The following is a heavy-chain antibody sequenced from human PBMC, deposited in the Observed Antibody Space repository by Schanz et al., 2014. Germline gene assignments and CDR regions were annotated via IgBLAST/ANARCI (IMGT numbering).Heavy chain of an antibody. CDR1: GFTFSTHA. Sequence: EVQLLESGGGLIQPGGSLRLSCAASGFTFSTHAMHWVRQVPGKGLVWVSRIKSDGSSTSYADSVKGRFTISRDNSKNTLYLQMNSLRAEDTAVYYCARKMKLGVYGGKGHDSLDIWGQGTMVTVSS. V-gene: IGHV3-74*02. CDR3: ARKMKLGVYGGKGHDSLDI. J-gene: IGHJ3*02. CDR2: IKSDGSST. D-gene: IGHD4-17*01.